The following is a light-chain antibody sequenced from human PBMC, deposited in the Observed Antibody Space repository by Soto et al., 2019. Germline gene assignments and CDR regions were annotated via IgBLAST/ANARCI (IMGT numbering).Light chain of an antibody. CDR3: SSHAGTVV. J-gene: IGLJ2*01. V-gene: IGLV2-23*01. CDR1: GRDVGSYNL. CDR2: EGN. Sequence: QSALTQPASVSGSPGQSITIYCTGTGRDVGSYNLVSWYQHHPGKAPKLIIYEGNNRTSGISNRFSGSMSGNTASLTISGLQAEDEADYYCSSHAGTVVFGGGTKLTVL.